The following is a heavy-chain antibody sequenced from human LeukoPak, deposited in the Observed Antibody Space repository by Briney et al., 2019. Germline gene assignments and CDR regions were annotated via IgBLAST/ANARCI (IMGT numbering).Heavy chain of an antibody. V-gene: IGHV1-46*01. CDR3: ARTTEGGYTYDYFYYYYMDV. CDR1: GYTFTSYY. D-gene: IGHD5-18*01. Sequence: GASVKVSCKASGYTFTSYYMHWVRQAPGQGLEWMGIINPSGGSTSYAQKFQGGVTMTRDMSTSTVYMELSSLRSEDTAVYYCARTTEGGYTYDYFYYYYMDVWGKGTTVTISS. J-gene: IGHJ6*03. CDR2: INPSGGST.